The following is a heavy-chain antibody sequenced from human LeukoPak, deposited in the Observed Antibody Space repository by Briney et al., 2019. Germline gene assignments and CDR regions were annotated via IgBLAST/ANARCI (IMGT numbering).Heavy chain of an antibody. V-gene: IGHV3-30-3*02. J-gene: IGHJ4*02. D-gene: IGHD6-13*01. CDR3: AKSGIAAA. CDR2: ISYDGSNK. CDR1: GFTFSSYA. Sequence: GGSLRLSCAASGFTFSSYAMHWVRQAPGKGLEWVAVISYDGSNKYYADSVKGRFTISRDNSKNTLYLQMNSLRAEDTAVYYCAKSGIAAAWGQGTLVTVSS.